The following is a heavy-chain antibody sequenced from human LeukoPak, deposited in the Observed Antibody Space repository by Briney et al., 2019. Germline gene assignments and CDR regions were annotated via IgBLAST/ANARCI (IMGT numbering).Heavy chain of an antibody. CDR3: AREAAAGTIDDAFDI. CDR1: GGSISSYY. V-gene: IGHV4-59*01. Sequence: SETLSLTCTVSGGSISSYYWSWIRQPPGKGLEWIGYIYYSGSTNYNPPLKSRVTISVDTSKNQFSLKLSSVTAADTAVYYCAREAAAGTIDDAFDIWGQGTMVTVSS. J-gene: IGHJ3*02. D-gene: IGHD6-13*01. CDR2: IYYSGST.